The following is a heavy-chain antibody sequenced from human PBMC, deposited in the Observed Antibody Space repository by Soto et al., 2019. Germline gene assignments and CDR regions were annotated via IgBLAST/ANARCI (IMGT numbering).Heavy chain of an antibody. J-gene: IGHJ4*02. V-gene: IGHV4-39*01. CDR3: VSQRTTVINKAYFEY. CDR2: VYYRGRS. D-gene: IGHD4-4*01. Sequence: SETLSLTCTFSGVPVTNSSYYCGWIRQSPGKGLEWIGSVYYRGRSYSKSSVKSRVTISVDTSKNQFSLNLNSVTASDTAVYFCVSQRTTVINKAYFEYWGRGALVPVSS. CDR1: GVPVTNSSYY.